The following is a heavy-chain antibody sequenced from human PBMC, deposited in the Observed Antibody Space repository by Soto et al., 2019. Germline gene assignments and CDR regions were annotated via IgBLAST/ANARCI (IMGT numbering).Heavy chain of an antibody. CDR2: ISGSGGST. J-gene: IGHJ3*02. D-gene: IGHD6-13*01. V-gene: IGHV3-23*01. Sequence: GGSLRLSCAASGFTFSSYAISWVRQAPGKGLEWVSAISGSGGSTYYADSVKGRFTISRDNSKNTLYLQMNSLRAEDTAVYYCAKDPYSIYAFDIWGQGTMVTVSS. CDR3: AKDPYSIYAFDI. CDR1: GFTFSSYA.